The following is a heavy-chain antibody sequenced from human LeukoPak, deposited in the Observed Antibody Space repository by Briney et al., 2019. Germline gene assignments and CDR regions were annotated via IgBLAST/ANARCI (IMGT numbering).Heavy chain of an antibody. CDR3: QAGDGIRYCSGGSCYYYYFDY. CDR2: INHSGST. CDR1: GGSFSGYY. V-gene: IGHV4-34*01. J-gene: IGHJ4*02. D-gene: IGHD2-15*01. Sequence: SETLSLTCAVYGGSFSGYYWSWIRQPPGNGLEPIGEINHSGSTNYNPSLKSRVTISVDTSKNQFSLKLSSVTAADTAVFFFQAGDGIRYCSGGSCYYYYFDYWGQGTLVTVSS.